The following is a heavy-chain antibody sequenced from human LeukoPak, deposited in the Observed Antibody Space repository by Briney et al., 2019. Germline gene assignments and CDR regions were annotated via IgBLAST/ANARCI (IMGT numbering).Heavy chain of an antibody. D-gene: IGHD3-3*01. CDR2: IYYSGST. J-gene: IGHJ6*03. V-gene: IGHV4-30-4*08. CDR1: GFTFSSYA. CDR3: ASLTNTIFNYYYMDV. Sequence: LRLSCAASGFTFSSYAMSWIRQPPGKGLEWIGYIYYSGSTYYNPSLKSRVTISVDTSKNQFSLRLSSVTAADTAVYYCASLTNTIFNYYYMDVWGKGTTVTVSS.